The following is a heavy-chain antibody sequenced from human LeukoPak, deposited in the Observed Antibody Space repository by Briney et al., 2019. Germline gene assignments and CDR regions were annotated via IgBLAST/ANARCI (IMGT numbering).Heavy chain of an antibody. J-gene: IGHJ6*03. V-gene: IGHV4-39*07. CDR1: GGSISSSKDY. Sequence: KPSETLSLTCTVSGGSISSSKDYWGWIRQPPGKGLEWIGEIYHSGSTNYNPSLKSRVTISVDKAKNQFSLKLSSVTAADTAVYYCARVNDYGDPLPRYMDVWGKGTAVSVSS. D-gene: IGHD4-17*01. CDR3: ARVNDYGDPLPRYMDV. CDR2: IYHSGST.